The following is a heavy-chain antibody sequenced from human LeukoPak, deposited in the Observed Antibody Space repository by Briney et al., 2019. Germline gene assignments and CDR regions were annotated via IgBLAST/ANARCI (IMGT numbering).Heavy chain of an antibody. CDR2: MYYDGST. Sequence: PSETLSLTCTVSGGSISSYYWSWFRQPPGKGLEWIAYMYYDGSTNYNPSLKSRATISLDTPDNRFSLKLSSVTAADTAVYYCARAYPRVPRKKYSLLYYYYYMDVWGKGTTVTVSS. CDR1: GGSISSYY. J-gene: IGHJ6*03. V-gene: IGHV4-59*01. CDR3: ARAYPRVPRKKYSLLYYYYYMDV. D-gene: IGHD1-14*01.